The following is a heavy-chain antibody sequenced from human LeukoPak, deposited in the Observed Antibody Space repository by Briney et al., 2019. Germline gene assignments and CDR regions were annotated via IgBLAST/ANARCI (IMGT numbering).Heavy chain of an antibody. CDR2: IYSGGAT. Sequence: GGSLRLSCAASGFTVSSNYMTWVRQAPGKGLEWVSVIYSGGATYYADSVKGRFTISRDNSKNTLYLQMNSLRAEDTAVYYCAKGGNYDILTGFDYWGQGTLVTVSS. CDR3: AKGGNYDILTGFDY. D-gene: IGHD3-9*01. J-gene: IGHJ4*02. V-gene: IGHV3-53*05. CDR1: GFTVSSNY.